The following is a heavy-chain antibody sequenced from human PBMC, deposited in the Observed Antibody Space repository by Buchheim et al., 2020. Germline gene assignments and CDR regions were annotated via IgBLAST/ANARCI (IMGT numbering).Heavy chain of an antibody. D-gene: IGHD3-10*01. CDR3: AKDLTGVRGVIITYYFIY. Sequence: EVQLLESGGTLVQPGGSLRLSCTVSGFTFSGYAMSWVRQTPGKGLEWVSTISGTTGATYYTDSVQGRFTISRDDSQSTLYLQMDSLRVEDTATYYCAKDLTGVRGVIITYYFIYWGQGTL. CDR2: ISGTTGAT. J-gene: IGHJ4*02. V-gene: IGHV3-23*01. CDR1: GFTFSGYA.